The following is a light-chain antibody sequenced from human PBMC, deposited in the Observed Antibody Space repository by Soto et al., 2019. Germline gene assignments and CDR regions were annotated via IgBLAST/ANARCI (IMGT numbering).Light chain of an antibody. CDR3: QKYNNVPFT. CDR2: GAS. J-gene: IGKJ3*01. CDR1: EAISIY. V-gene: IGKV1-27*01. Sequence: DTQMTQSPYSLSASVGDRVTITCRASEAISIYLAWYQQKPGKVPNLLIYGASTLQSGVPSRFSGSGSETDFTLTISSLQPEDVATYYCQKYNNVPFTFGPGTKVEIK.